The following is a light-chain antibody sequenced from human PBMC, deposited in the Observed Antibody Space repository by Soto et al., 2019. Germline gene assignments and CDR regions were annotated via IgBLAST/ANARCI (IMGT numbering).Light chain of an antibody. CDR2: GAS. V-gene: IGKV3D-15*01. J-gene: IGKJ4*01. Sequence: EIGMTQSPATLSLAPGERVTLSCRASESVSTNLAWYQQKAGQAPRLLIYGASTRATGVPDRFSGSGSGTDFTLTISRLEPEDFAVYYCQQYYSIPLTFGGGTKV. CDR1: ESVSTN. CDR3: QQYYSIPLT.